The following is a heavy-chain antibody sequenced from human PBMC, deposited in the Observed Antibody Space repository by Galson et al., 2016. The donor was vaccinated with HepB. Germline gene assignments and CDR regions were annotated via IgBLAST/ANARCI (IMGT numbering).Heavy chain of an antibody. J-gene: IGHJ4*02. CDR3: AGKYSGFDY. D-gene: IGHD5-12*01. V-gene: IGHV3-53*01. Sequence: SLRLSCAASGFAVGHSQMTWVRQAPGKGLGCVSIIYDDGNTNYADSVKGRLTISRDSSKNTLYLQMNSLRAEDTAVYYCAGKYSGFDYWGQGTLVTVAS. CDR2: IYDDGNT. CDR1: GFAVGHSQ.